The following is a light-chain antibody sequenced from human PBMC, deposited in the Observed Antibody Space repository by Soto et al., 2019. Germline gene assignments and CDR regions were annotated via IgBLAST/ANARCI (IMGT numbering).Light chain of an antibody. V-gene: IGKV1-39*01. Sequence: DIQMTQSPSSLSASVGDRVTITCRASQSISSYLNWYQQKPGKAPKLLIYAASSLQSGVPSRFSGSGSGTEFTLTISSLQPEDFATYYCQQSYSTPQAFGGGTKVEFK. CDR3: QQSYSTPQA. J-gene: IGKJ4*01. CDR2: AAS. CDR1: QSISSY.